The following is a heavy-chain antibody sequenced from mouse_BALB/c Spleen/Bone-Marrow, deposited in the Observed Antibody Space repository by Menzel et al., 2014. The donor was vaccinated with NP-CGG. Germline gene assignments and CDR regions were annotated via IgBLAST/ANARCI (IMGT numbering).Heavy chain of an antibody. CDR3: ARRGDGYEAGFPY. CDR2: IDPANVNT. D-gene: IGHD2-2*01. CDR1: GFNIKDSY. J-gene: IGHJ3*01. Sequence: EVQLQQSGAELVKPGASVKVSCTASGFNIKDSYMHWVKQRPEQGLEWIGRIDPANVNTKYDPKFQGKATITVDPSSNTAYMQLSSLTSEDTAVYYCARRGDGYEAGFPYWGQGTLVTVSA. V-gene: IGHV14-3*02.